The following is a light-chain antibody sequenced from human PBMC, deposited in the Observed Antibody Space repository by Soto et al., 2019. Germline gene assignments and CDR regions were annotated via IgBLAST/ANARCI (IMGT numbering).Light chain of an antibody. Sequence: EIVMTQSPATLSVSPGERATLSCRASQSDSSNLAWYQQRPGQSPRLLIYGASTRATGIPARFSGSRSGTEFTLTISILQSEDFAVYYCQHYNNWPRTFGQGTKVEIK. CDR3: QHYNNWPRT. CDR1: QSDSSN. CDR2: GAS. J-gene: IGKJ1*01. V-gene: IGKV3-15*01.